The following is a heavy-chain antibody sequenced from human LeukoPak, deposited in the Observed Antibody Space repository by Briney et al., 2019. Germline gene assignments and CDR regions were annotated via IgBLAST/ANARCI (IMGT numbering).Heavy chain of an antibody. J-gene: IGHJ6*03. D-gene: IGHD3-10*01. CDR1: GFTFSSYS. Sequence: PGGSLRLSCAASGFTFSSYSMNWVRQAPGKGLEWVANIKQDGSEKYYVDSVKGRFTISRDNAKNSLYLQMNSLRAEDTAVYYCARDRIPHYYGSYMDVWGKGTTVTISS. V-gene: IGHV3-7*01. CDR2: IKQDGSEK. CDR3: ARDRIPHYYGSYMDV.